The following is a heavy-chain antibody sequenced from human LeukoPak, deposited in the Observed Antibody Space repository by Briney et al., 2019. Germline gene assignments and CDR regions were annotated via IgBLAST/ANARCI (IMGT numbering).Heavy chain of an antibody. CDR2: IYNSGGT. Sequence: SETLSFTRTVSGGSISSYSWSWIRQPPGKGLEWIGNIYNSGGTNYNPSLKSRVTTSVDTSKNQFSLKLTSVTAADTAVYYCARYRGNSNGGFDPWGQGTLVTVSS. CDR1: GGSISSYS. J-gene: IGHJ5*02. CDR3: ARYRGNSNGGFDP. V-gene: IGHV4-59*01. D-gene: IGHD4-23*01.